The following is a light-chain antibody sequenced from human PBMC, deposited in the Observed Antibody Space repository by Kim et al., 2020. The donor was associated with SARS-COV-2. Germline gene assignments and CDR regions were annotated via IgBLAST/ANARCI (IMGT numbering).Light chain of an antibody. CDR3: ATWDVTLNGWV. CDR1: SSNAGRHF. J-gene: IGLJ3*02. CDR2: NDN. V-gene: IGLV1-44*01. Sequence: GQRVTISCSCSSSNAGRHFVNWYQQLPGTAPKVFIYNDNQRPSGVPDRFSGSRSGTSASLAISGLQSEDEADYYCATWDVTLNGWVFGGGTQLTVL.